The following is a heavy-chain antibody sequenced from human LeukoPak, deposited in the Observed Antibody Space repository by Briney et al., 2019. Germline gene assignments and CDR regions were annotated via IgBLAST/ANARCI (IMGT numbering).Heavy chain of an antibody. J-gene: IGHJ5*02. D-gene: IGHD3-22*01. Sequence: SETLSLTCTVSGGSISSSSYYWGWIRQPPGKGLEWIGSIYHSGSTYYNPSLKSRVTISVDTSKNQFSLKLSSVTAADTAVYYCARGVRNYDSSKWWFDPWGQGTLVTVSS. CDR2: IYHSGST. CDR3: ARGVRNYDSSKWWFDP. CDR1: GGSISSSSYY. V-gene: IGHV4-39*07.